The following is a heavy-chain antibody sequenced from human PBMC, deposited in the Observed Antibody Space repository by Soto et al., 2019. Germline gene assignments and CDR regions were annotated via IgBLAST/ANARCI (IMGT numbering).Heavy chain of an antibody. Sequence: PGESLKISCAASGFTFSSYAMSWVRQAPGKGLEWVSAISGSGGSTYYADSVKGRFTISRDNSKNTLYLQMNSLRAVDTAVYYRAKLEHYYYYGMDVWGQGTTVTVSS. V-gene: IGHV3-23*01. CDR1: GFTFSSYA. J-gene: IGHJ6*02. CDR3: AKLEHYYYYGMDV. CDR2: ISGSGGST.